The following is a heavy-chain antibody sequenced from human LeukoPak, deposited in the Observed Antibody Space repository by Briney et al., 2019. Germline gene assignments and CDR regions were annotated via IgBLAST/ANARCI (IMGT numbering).Heavy chain of an antibody. Sequence: GGSLRLSCVASGFTFDDYGMSWVRQAPGKGLEWVSGINWNGGSTGYADSVKGRFTISRDNAKNSLYLQMNSLRAEDTALYYCARDRGYYGSGSYYYYYYYMDVWGKGTTVTVSS. D-gene: IGHD3-10*01. CDR3: ARDRGYYGSGSYYYYYYYMDV. V-gene: IGHV3-20*04. CDR2: INWNGGST. CDR1: GFTFDDYG. J-gene: IGHJ6*03.